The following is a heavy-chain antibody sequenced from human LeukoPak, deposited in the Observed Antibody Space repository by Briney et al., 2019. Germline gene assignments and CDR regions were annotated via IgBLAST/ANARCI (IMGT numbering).Heavy chain of an antibody. D-gene: IGHD6-19*01. V-gene: IGHV4-61*01. CDR3: ARSGVGVAGTDR. CDR2: VYYTGST. J-gene: IGHJ5*02. CDR1: GGSVSSGSYY. Sequence: SETLSLTCTVSGGSVSSGSYYWSWIRQPPGKGLEWIGYVYYTGSTNYNPSLKSRVTISVDTSKNQFSLKLASVTAADTAVYYCARSGVGVAGTDRWGQGTLVTVSS.